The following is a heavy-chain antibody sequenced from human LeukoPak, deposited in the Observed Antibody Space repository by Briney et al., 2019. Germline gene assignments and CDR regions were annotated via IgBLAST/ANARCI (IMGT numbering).Heavy chain of an antibody. J-gene: IGHJ4*02. D-gene: IGHD3-10*01. CDR3: ARDGITMRILEY. V-gene: IGHV3-21*01. CDR1: GFTFSRYN. CDR2: ITSSSIYK. Sequence: GGSLRLFCATSGFTFSRYNMNWVRQAPGKGLEWVSSITSSSIYKYYADSMKGRFTISRDNAKNSLYLQMDSLRAEYTAVYYCARDGITMRILEYWGQGTLVTVSS.